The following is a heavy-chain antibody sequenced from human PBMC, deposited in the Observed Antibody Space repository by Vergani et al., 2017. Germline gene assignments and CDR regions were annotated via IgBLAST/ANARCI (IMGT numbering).Heavy chain of an antibody. Sequence: QVQLVESGGGVVQRGGSLRLSCAASGFTFNQYGMHWVRQAPGKGLEWVAVTWYDGNNKQYADSVKGGFTISRDNSKSTMYLQINSLRDEDTGVYYCARDLRLLYNRFDPWGQGTLVTVSS. V-gene: IGHV3-33*01. CDR2: TWYDGNNK. J-gene: IGHJ5*02. CDR1: GFTFNQYG. D-gene: IGHD1-14*01. CDR3: ARDLRLLYNRFDP.